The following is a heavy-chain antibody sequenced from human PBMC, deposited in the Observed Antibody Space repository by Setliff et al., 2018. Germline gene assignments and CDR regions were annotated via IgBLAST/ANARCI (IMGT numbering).Heavy chain of an antibody. J-gene: IGHJ4*02. CDR1: GGSMSNYF. CDR2: ISSGGST. V-gene: IGHV4-4*08. CDR3: ARSGMPRLLYVGY. Sequence: SETLSLTCSVAGGSMSNYFWSWVRRPPGKGLEWIGFISSGGSTNYNPSLKSRVAISLDTSKSQFSLRLSSLTAADTAVYYCARSGMPRLLYVGYWGLGTLVTVSS. D-gene: IGHD2-21*01.